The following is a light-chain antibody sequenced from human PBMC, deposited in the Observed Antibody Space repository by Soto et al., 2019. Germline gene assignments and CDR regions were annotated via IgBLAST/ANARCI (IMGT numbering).Light chain of an antibody. CDR3: QQRSNWPIT. J-gene: IGKJ5*01. CDR1: QSVSSR. Sequence: EIVMTQSPGTLSLSPGERATLSCRASQSVSSRLAWYQQKPGQAPRLLISGASSRATGIPDRFSGSGSGTDFTLTISSLEPEDFALYYCQQRSNWPITFGQGTRLEV. CDR2: GAS. V-gene: IGKV3-11*01.